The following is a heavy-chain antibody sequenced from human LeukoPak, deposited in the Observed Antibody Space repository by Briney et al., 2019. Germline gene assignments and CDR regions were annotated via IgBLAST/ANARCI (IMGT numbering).Heavy chain of an antibody. Sequence: ASVKVSCKPSGYTFTSYGISWVRQAPGQGLEWMGWISAYNGNTNYAQKLQGRVTMTTDTSTSTAYMELRSLRSDDTAVYYCARAKGVFGVVIIPFDYWGQGTLVTVSS. CDR1: GYTFTSYG. D-gene: IGHD3-3*01. J-gene: IGHJ4*02. CDR3: ARAKGVFGVVIIPFDY. CDR2: ISAYNGNT. V-gene: IGHV1-18*01.